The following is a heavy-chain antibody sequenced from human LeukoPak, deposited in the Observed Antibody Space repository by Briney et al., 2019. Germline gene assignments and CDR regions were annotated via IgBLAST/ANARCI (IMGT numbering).Heavy chain of an antibody. V-gene: IGHV4-30-4*01. Sequence: SETLSLTCTVSGGSISSGDYYWSWIRQPPGKGLEWIGYIYYSGSTYYNPSLKSRVTIPVDTSKNQFSLKLSSVTAADTAVYYCAREYYDILTGNRMGYYFDYWGQGTLVTVSS. J-gene: IGHJ4*02. CDR2: IYYSGST. CDR3: AREYYDILTGNRMGYYFDY. CDR1: GGSISSGDYY. D-gene: IGHD3-9*01.